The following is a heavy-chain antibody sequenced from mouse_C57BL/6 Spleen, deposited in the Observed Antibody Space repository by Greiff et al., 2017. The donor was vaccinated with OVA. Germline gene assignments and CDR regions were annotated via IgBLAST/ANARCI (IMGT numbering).Heavy chain of an antibody. D-gene: IGHD2-2*01. CDR3: TRVMVTTDGPYWYVDV. CDR2: ISSGGDYI. CDR1: GFTFSSYA. Sequence: EVQLVESGEGLVKPGGSLKLSCAASGFTFSSYAMSWVRQTPEKRLEWVAYISSGGDYIYYADTVKGRFTISRDHARNTLYLQMSSLKSEDTSLYYCTRVMVTTDGPYWYVDVWGTGTTVTVSS. J-gene: IGHJ1*03. V-gene: IGHV5-9-1*02.